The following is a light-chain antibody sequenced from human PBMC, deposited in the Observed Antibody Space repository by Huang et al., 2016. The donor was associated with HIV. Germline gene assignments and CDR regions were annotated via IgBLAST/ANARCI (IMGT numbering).Light chain of an antibody. Sequence: DIQMTQSPSSLSASVGDRVNITCRASQGIGNSLAWYQQKPGKAPKLLLKAASKLESGVPSTVSGSGYGTEYTLTISSLQPEDFATYYCQQYYSMPTFGQGTKVEIK. CDR1: QGIGNS. V-gene: IGKV1-NL1*01. J-gene: IGKJ1*01. CDR3: QQYYSMPT. CDR2: AAS.